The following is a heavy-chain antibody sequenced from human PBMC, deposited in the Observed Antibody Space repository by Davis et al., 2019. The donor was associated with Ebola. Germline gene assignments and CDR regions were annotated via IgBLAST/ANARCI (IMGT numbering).Heavy chain of an antibody. Sequence: AASVKVSCKASGYNFINYYMHWVRHAPGQGLEWMGIINPSGGSTTYPQKFQGRVTMTRDTSTSTIYMELSSLRSEDTAVYYCARGRGSYFDYWGQGTLVTVSS. CDR3: ARGRGSYFDY. D-gene: IGHD5-12*01. CDR1: GYNFINYY. CDR2: INPSGGST. J-gene: IGHJ4*02. V-gene: IGHV1-46*01.